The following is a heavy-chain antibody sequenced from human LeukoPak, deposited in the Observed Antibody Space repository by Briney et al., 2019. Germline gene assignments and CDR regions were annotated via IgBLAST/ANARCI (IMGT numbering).Heavy chain of an antibody. Sequence: ASVKVSCKVSGYTLTELSMHWVRQAPGKGLEWMGGFDPEDGETLYAQKFQGRVTMTEDTSTDTAYMELSSLRSEDTAVYYCATVPGPLYSGYDPYYFDYWGQGTLVTVSS. J-gene: IGHJ4*02. CDR2: FDPEDGET. V-gene: IGHV1-24*01. CDR3: ATVPGPLYSGYDPYYFDY. CDR1: GYTLTELS. D-gene: IGHD5-12*01.